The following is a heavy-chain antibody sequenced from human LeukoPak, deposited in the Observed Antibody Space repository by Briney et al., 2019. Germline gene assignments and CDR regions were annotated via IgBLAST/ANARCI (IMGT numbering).Heavy chain of an antibody. CDR1: GFTFSSYW. V-gene: IGHV3-7*01. CDR3: ARVGRLWFGAYAFDI. D-gene: IGHD3-10*01. Sequence: PGGSLRLSCAASGFTFSSYWMSWVRQAPGKGLEWVANTKQDGSEKYYVDSVKGRFTISRDNAKNSLYLQMNSLRAEDTAVYYCARVGRLWFGAYAFDIWGQGTMVTVYS. CDR2: TKQDGSEK. J-gene: IGHJ3*02.